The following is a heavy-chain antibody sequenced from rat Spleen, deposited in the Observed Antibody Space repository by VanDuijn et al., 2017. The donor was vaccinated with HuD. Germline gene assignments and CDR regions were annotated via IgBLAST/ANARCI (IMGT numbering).Heavy chain of an antibody. CDR2: ISYGDSSGHSGT. CDR3: ARRHYGYTDYLDY. D-gene: IGHD1-9*01. CDR1: GFTFSDYF. V-gene: IGHV5-29*01. J-gene: IGHJ2*01. Sequence: EVQLVESGGGLVQPGRSLKLSCAASGFTFSDYFMAWVRQAPTKGLEWVATISYGDSSGHSGTYYRDSVRGRFTISRDDVKSTLSLQMDSLRSEDTATYYCARRHYGYTDYLDYWGQGVMVTVSS.